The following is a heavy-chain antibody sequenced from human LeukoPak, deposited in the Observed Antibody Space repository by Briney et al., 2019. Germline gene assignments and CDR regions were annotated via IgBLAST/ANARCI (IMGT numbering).Heavy chain of an antibody. Sequence: ASVKVSCKASRYTFTSYYMHWVRPAPGQGLEWMGIINPSGGSTSYAQKFQGRVTMTRDMSTSTVYMELSSLRSEDTAVYYCARDRRYFDWLLPEDYYYYMDVWGKGTTVTVSS. CDR1: RYTFTSYY. CDR2: INPSGGST. D-gene: IGHD3-9*01. CDR3: ARDRRYFDWLLPEDYYYYMDV. J-gene: IGHJ6*03. V-gene: IGHV1-46*01.